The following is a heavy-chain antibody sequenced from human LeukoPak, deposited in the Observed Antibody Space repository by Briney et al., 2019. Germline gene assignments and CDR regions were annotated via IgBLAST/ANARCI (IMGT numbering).Heavy chain of an antibody. D-gene: IGHD3-22*01. V-gene: IGHV4-38-2*02. CDR1: GSSISSGYY. J-gene: IGHJ4*02. CDR2: IYHSGST. Sequence: SETLSLTCTVSGSSISSGYYWGWIRQPPGKGLEWIGSIYHSGSTYYNPSLKSRVTISVDTSKNQFSLKLSSVTAADTAVYYCAREGYYHDSTANLDYWGQGTLVTVSS. CDR3: AREGYYHDSTANLDY.